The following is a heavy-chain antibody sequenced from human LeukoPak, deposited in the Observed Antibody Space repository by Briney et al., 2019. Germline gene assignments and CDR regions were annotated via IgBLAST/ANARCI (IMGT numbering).Heavy chain of an antibody. J-gene: IGHJ3*02. CDR3: ARYRENYYDSSGYSQDAFDI. CDR2: IIPIFGTA. CDR1: GYTFTGYY. D-gene: IGHD3-22*01. V-gene: IGHV1-69*06. Sequence: ASVKVSCKASGYTFTGYYINWVRQAPGQGLEWMGGIIPIFGTANYAQKFQGRVTITADKSTSTAYMELSSLRSEDTAVYYCARYRENYYDSSGYSQDAFDIWGQGTMVTVSS.